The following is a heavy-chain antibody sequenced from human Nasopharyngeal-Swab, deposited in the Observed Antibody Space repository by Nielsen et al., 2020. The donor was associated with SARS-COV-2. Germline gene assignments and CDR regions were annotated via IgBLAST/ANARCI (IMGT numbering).Heavy chain of an antibody. J-gene: IGHJ6*02. Sequence: WVRQGPGQRVEWVGWMKPKRGNTGYAQKFQGRVTMTRNTSISTAYMELSSLRSEDTAVYYCARALTPYYYDSSGYYYRASYYYYGMDVWGQGTTVTVSS. V-gene: IGHV1-8*01. D-gene: IGHD3-22*01. CDR2: MKPKRGNT. CDR3: ARALTPYYYDSSGYYYRASYYYYGMDV.